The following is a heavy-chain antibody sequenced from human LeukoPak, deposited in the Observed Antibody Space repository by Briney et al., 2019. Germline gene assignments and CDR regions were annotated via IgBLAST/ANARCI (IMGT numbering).Heavy chain of an antibody. CDR3: ARDQAAAGSYGMDV. J-gene: IGHJ6*02. Sequence: ASVKVSCKASGYTFTSYDINWVRQATGQGLEWMGWINPNSGGTNYAQKFRGWVTMTRDTSISTAYMELSRLRSDDTAVYYCARDQAAAGSYGMDVWGQGTTVTVSS. D-gene: IGHD6-13*01. V-gene: IGHV1-2*04. CDR2: INPNSGGT. CDR1: GYTFTSYD.